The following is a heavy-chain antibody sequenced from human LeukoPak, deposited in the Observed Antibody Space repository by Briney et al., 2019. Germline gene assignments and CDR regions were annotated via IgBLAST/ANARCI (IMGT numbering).Heavy chain of an antibody. CDR2: ISTGGTT. CDR1: GGSISSYY. Sequence: SETLSLTCAVSGGSISSYYWSWIRQPAGKGLEWIGRISTGGTTNYNPSLTSRITMSVDSSKNQFSLNLTSVTAADTDVYYCARDIVYLTCEDYGWGQGTLVTVSS. J-gene: IGHJ4*02. V-gene: IGHV4-4*07. D-gene: IGHD4-17*01. CDR3: ARDIVYLTCEDYG.